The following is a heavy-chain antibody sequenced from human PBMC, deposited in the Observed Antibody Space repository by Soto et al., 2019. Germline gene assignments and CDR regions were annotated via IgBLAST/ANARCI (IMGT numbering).Heavy chain of an antibody. CDR3: ARVMDIVVVVAALGMDV. CDR2: IKQDGSEK. Sequence: GESLKISCAASGFTFSSYWMSWVRQAPGKGLEWVANIKQDGSEKYYVDSVKGRFTISRDNAKNSLYLQMNSLRAEDTAVYYCARVMDIVVVVAALGMDVWGQGTTVTVSS. CDR1: GFTFSSYW. J-gene: IGHJ6*02. D-gene: IGHD2-15*01. V-gene: IGHV3-7*03.